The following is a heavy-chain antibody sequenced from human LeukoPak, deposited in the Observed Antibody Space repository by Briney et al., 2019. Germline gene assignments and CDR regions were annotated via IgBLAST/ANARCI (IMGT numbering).Heavy chain of an antibody. CDR1: GFTFSSYR. J-gene: IGHJ4*02. V-gene: IGHV3-7*05. D-gene: IGHD6-25*01. Sequence: PGGSLRLSCAASGFTFSSYRMSWVRQAPGKGLECVANMKQDGSEKYYADSVKGRFIISRDNAKNSLYLQMNSLRVEDMAVYYCARDVAAFDYWGQGTLVTVSS. CDR2: MKQDGSEK. CDR3: ARDVAAFDY.